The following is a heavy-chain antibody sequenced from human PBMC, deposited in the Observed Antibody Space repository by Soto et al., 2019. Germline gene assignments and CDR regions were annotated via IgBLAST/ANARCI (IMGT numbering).Heavy chain of an antibody. J-gene: IGHJ3*02. V-gene: IGHV1-3*01. CDR2: INAGNGNT. Sequence: ASVKVSCKASGYSFTSYAMHWVRQAPGQRLEWKGWINAGNGNTKYSQKFQGRVTITRDTSASTAYMELSSLRSEDTAVYYCARVQSFGYCSGGSCSGVAFDIWGQGTMVTVSS. CDR1: GYSFTSYA. CDR3: ARVQSFGYCSGGSCSGVAFDI. D-gene: IGHD2-15*01.